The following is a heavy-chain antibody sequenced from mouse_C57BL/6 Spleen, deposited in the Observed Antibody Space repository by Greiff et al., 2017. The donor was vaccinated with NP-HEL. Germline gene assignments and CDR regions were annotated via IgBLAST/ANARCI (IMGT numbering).Heavy chain of an antibody. CDR1: GYTFTSYW. J-gene: IGHJ4*01. Sequence: QVQLQQPGAELVKPGASVKLSCKASGYTFTSYWMHWVKQRPGQGLEWIGMIHPNSGSTNYNEKFKSKATLTVDKSSSTAYMQLSSLTSEDSAVYYCEISCYDYDVYYYAMDYWGQGTSVTVSS. V-gene: IGHV1-64*01. CDR3: EISCYDYDVYYYAMDY. CDR2: IHPNSGST. D-gene: IGHD2-4*01.